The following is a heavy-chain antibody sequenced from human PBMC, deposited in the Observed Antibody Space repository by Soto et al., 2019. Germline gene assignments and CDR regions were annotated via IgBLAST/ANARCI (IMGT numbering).Heavy chain of an antibody. V-gene: IGHV5-51*01. CDR1: GYSFASYL. Sequence: PGESLKISCPGSGYSFASYLIGWVRQMPGKDLEWMGIIYPGDSDTRYSPSFQGQVTISADKSLRTAYLQWTSLKASDTALYYCARTRSFTLGFYYDGMDVWGQGTTVTVSS. J-gene: IGHJ6*02. CDR2: IYPGDSDT. D-gene: IGHD6-6*01. CDR3: ARTRSFTLGFYYDGMDV.